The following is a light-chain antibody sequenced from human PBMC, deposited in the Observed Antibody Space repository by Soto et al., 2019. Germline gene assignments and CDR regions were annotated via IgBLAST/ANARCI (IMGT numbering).Light chain of an antibody. CDR1: QSVGRNY. J-gene: IGKJ4*01. V-gene: IGKV3-20*01. CDR3: QPYASPPLT. Sequence: EIVLTQSTGTLSLSPGERATLSCRASQSVGRNYLAWYQQKLGQAPRLLIHGASSRATGIPDRFSGSGSGTDIILTISRVEPHDFAVYYCQPYASPPLTFGGGTKVAIK. CDR2: GAS.